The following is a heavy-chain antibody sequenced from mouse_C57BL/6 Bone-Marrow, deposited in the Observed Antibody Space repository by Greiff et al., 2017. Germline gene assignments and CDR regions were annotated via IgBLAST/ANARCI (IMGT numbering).Heavy chain of an antibody. CDR1: GYTFTDYE. J-gene: IGHJ3*01. CDR3: TRYYDYDD. V-gene: IGHV1-15*01. D-gene: IGHD2-4*01. Sequence: QVQLKESGAELVRPGASVTLSCKASGYTFTDYEMPWVKQTPVHGLEWIGAIDPETGGTAYNQKFKGKAILTADKSSSTAYMELRSLTSEDSAVDYCTRYYDYDDWGQGTLVTGSA. CDR2: IDPETGGT.